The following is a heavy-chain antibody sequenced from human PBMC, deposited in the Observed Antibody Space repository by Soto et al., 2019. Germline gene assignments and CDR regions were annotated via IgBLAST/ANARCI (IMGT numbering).Heavy chain of an antibody. J-gene: IGHJ4*02. Sequence: GGSLRLSCAASGFTFSSYAMTWVRQAPGKGLEWVSSLSGPGTATYYADSVKGRFTISRDNSMNTLFLQMSSLRAEDTAIYYCTKSIAGRWLQPDCWGQGTLVTVSS. V-gene: IGHV3-23*01. CDR3: TKSIAGRWLQPDC. D-gene: IGHD3-10*01. CDR1: GFTFSSYA. CDR2: LSGPGTAT.